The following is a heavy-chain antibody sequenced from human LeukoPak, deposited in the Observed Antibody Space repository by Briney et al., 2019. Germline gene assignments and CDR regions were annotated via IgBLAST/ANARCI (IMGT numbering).Heavy chain of an antibody. CDR2: IYYSGST. CDR1: GGSISSYY. Sequence: SETLSLTCTVSGGSISSYYWSWIRQPPGKGLEWIGYIYYSGSTNYNPSLKSRVTISVDTSKNQFSLKLSSVTAADTAVYYCARRGIAARLLYYFDYWGQGTLVTVSS. V-gene: IGHV4-59*01. D-gene: IGHD6-6*01. CDR3: ARRGIAARLLYYFDY. J-gene: IGHJ4*02.